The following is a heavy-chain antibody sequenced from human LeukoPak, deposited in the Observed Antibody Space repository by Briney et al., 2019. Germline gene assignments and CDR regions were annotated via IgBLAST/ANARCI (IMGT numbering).Heavy chain of an antibody. CDR2: ISSSSSTI. J-gene: IGHJ6*02. CDR3: AREDSNYNYYYGMDV. CDR1: GFTFSSYS. V-gene: IGHV3-48*01. Sequence: GGSLRLSCAASGFTFSSYSMNWVRQAPGKGLEWVSYISSSSSTIYYADSVKGRSTISRDNAKNSLYLQMNSLRAEDTAVYYCAREDSNYNYYYGMDVWGQGTTVTVSS. D-gene: IGHD4-11*01.